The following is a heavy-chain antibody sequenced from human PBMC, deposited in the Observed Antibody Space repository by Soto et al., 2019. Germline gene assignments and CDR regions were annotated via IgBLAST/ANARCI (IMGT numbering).Heavy chain of an antibody. CDR2: IYYDGST. J-gene: IGHJ3*01. D-gene: IGHD1-1*01. Sequence: QLQLQESGPGLVKPSETLSLTCSVSGGSITTSSYNWDWIRQPPGKGLEWIGTIYYDGSTSYNPSLRSQVTISGDTSKNPFALKVNSVTAADTADYYCARFYGNAFDVWGRGTVVTVSS. CDR3: ARFYGNAFDV. CDR1: GGSITTSSYN. V-gene: IGHV4-39*02.